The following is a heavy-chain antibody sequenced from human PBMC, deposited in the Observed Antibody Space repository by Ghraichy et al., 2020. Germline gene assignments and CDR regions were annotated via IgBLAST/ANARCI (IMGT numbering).Heavy chain of an antibody. Sequence: GGSLRLSCAASGFTFSNYAMNWVRQAPGKGLEWVSTVRAAGRNTYYADSVKGRFTISRDDSKNTLYLQMNSLRAEDTAICYCARERGWFGGLKPFDIWGQGTMVTVSS. V-gene: IGHV3-23*01. D-gene: IGHD3-10*01. CDR1: GFTFSNYA. J-gene: IGHJ3*02. CDR2: VRAAGRNT. CDR3: ARERGWFGGLKPFDI.